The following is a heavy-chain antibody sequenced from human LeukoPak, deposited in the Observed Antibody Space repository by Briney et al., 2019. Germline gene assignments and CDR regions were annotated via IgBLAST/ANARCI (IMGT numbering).Heavy chain of an antibody. D-gene: IGHD1-1*01. J-gene: IGHJ4*02. CDR3: ARDTANYYFDY. V-gene: IGHV4-59*02. Sequence: SETLSLTCTISGGSVSDYYWSWIRQSPGKGLEWIGYIYYTGSTTYNPSLKSRVTISADTSKNQFSLKLSSVTAADTAVYYCARDTANYYFDYWGQGTLVTVSS. CDR1: GGSVSDYY. CDR2: IYYTGST.